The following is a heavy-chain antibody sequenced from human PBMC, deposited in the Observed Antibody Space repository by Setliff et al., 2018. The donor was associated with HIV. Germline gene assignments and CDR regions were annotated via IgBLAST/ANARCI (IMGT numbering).Heavy chain of an antibody. D-gene: IGHD6-19*01. CDR1: GGSFSAYH. V-gene: IGHV4-34*01. Sequence: SETLSLTCAVYGGSFSAYHWTWIRQPPGGGLEWIGEISHSGSTNYNPSLKSRVTLSIDTSKNQFSLRLSSVTAADTAVYYCARVHASGWNYFDYWSQGTLVTVSS. J-gene: IGHJ4*02. CDR3: ARVHASGWNYFDY. CDR2: ISHSGST.